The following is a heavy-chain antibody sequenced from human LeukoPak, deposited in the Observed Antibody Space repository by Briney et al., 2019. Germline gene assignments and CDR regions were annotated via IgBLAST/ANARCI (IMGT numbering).Heavy chain of an antibody. CDR1: GFTFSTYA. V-gene: IGHV3-23*01. D-gene: IGHD4-11*01. Sequence: LPGGSLRLSCAASGFTFSTYAMSWVRQAPVKGLEWVSAISGSGGSTYYADSVKGRFTISRDNSKNTLYLQMNSLRAEDTAVYYCAKDLYSNYGGYWGQGTLVTVSS. CDR2: ISGSGGST. J-gene: IGHJ4*02. CDR3: AKDLYSNYGGY.